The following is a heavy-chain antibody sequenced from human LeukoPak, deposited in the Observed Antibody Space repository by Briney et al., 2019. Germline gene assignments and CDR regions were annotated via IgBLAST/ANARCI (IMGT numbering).Heavy chain of an antibody. J-gene: IGHJ4*02. CDR3: ATLRGYCSGGSCSRNFDY. D-gene: IGHD2-15*01. V-gene: IGHV4-34*01. Sequence: SETLSLTCAVYGGSFSGYYWSWIRQPPGKGLEWIGEINHSGSTNYNPSLKSRVTISVDTSKNQFSLKLSSVCAADTAVYYCATLRGYCSGGSCSRNFDYWGQGTLVTVSS. CDR2: INHSGST. CDR1: GGSFSGYY.